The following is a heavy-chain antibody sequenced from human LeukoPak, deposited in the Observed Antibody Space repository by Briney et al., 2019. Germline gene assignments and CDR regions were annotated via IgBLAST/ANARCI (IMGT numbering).Heavy chain of an antibody. J-gene: IGHJ4*02. CDR1: GFTFGSYA. CDR3: GKTTTGYSSGQKPAWPVGY. D-gene: IGHD6-19*01. CDR2: IFGSGGSA. Sequence: GGSLRLSCEASGFTFGSYAMYWVRQAPGKGPEWVAGIFGSGGSAHYADSAKGRFTISRDNSKNTVYLQINSLRAEDTAVYYCGKTTTGYSSGQKPAWPVGYWGQGTLVTVSS. V-gene: IGHV3-23*01.